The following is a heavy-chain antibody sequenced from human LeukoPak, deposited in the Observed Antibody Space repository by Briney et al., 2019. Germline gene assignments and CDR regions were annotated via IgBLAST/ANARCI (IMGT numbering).Heavy chain of an antibody. CDR1: GGSFSGYY. V-gene: IGHV4-34*01. D-gene: IGHD6-25*01. CDR2: INHSGST. J-gene: IGHJ4*02. Sequence: SETLSLTCTVSGGSFSGYYWSWIRQPPGKGLEWIGEINHSGSTNYNPSLKSRVTISADTSKNQFSLKLSSVTAADTAVYYCARARGAAAIDYWGQGTLVTVSS. CDR3: ARARGAAAIDY.